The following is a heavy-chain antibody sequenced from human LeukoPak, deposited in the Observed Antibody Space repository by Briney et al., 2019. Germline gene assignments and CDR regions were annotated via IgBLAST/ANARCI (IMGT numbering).Heavy chain of an antibody. CDR3: ATLDY. CDR1: GYSISSGYY. Sequence: PSETLSLTCTVSGYSISSGYYWGWIRQPPGKGLEWIGSIYHSGSTYYNPSLKSRVTISVDTSKNQFSLKLSSVTAADTAVYYCATLDYWGQGTLVTVSS. J-gene: IGHJ4*02. V-gene: IGHV4-38-2*02. CDR2: IYHSGST.